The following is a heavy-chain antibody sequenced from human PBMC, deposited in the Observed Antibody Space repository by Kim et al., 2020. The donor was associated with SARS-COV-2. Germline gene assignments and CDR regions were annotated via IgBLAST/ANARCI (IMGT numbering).Heavy chain of an antibody. V-gene: IGHV1-2*02. CDR3: ARAEGLVDTKYYFDY. CDR1: GYTFTGYY. CDR2: INPNSGGT. Sequence: ASVKVSCKASGYTFTGYYMHWVRQAPGQGLEWMGWINPNSGGTNYAQKFQGRVTMTRDTSISTAYMELSRLRSDDTAVYYCARAEGLVDTKYYFDYWGQGTLVTVSS. D-gene: IGHD5-18*01. J-gene: IGHJ4*02.